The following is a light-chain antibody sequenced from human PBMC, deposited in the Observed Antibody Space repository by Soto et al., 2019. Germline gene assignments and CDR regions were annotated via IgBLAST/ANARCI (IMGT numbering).Light chain of an antibody. J-gene: IGKJ4*01. CDR3: QQLNSYPLT. CDR2: AAS. CDR1: QGISSY. Sequence: DIQMTQSPSTLSAPVGDRVTITCRASQGISSYLAWYQQKPGKAPKLLIYAASTLQSGVPSRFSGSGSGTEFTLTISSLQPEDFATNYCQQLNSYPLTFGGGTKVDIK. V-gene: IGKV1-9*01.